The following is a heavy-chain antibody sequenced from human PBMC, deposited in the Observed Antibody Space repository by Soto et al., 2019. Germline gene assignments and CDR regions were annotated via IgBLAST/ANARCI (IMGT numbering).Heavy chain of an antibody. D-gene: IGHD3-10*01. V-gene: IGHV4-39*01. Sequence: SETLSLTCSVSGASINNFAYYWGWIRQPPGKGLEWIGTVYYNENTYYNPSLRSRVAISVDTAKNQFSLNLRSVTAADTAVSFCARRERYYGSPGWFDPWGQGTLVTVSS. CDR1: GASINNFAYY. CDR3: ARRERYYGSPGWFDP. J-gene: IGHJ5*01. CDR2: VYYNENT.